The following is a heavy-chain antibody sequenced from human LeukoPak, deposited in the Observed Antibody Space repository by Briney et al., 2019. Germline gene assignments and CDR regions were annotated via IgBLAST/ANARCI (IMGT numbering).Heavy chain of an antibody. J-gene: IGHJ4*02. Sequence: ASVKVSCKASESTFTGSYLHWVRQAPGQGLEWMGWINPNSGGTNYAQKFQGRVTMTRDTSISTAYMELSRLRSDDTAVYYCATWELLMEDYWGQGTLVTVSS. V-gene: IGHV1-2*02. CDR2: INPNSGGT. D-gene: IGHD1-26*01. CDR1: ESTFTGSY. CDR3: ATWELLMEDY.